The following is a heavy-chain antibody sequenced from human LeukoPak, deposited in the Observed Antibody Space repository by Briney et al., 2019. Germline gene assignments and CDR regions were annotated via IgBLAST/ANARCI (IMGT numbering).Heavy chain of an antibody. D-gene: IGHD6-19*01. J-gene: IGHJ4*02. V-gene: IGHV1-69*13. CDR3: ARTYRGGSGWYRPFYFVY. Sequence: SVKVSCKASGGTFSSYAISWVRQAPGQGLEWMGGIIPIFGTANYAQKFQGRVTITADESTSTAYMELSSLRSEDTAVYYCARTYRGGSGWYRPFYFVYWGQGTLVTVSS. CDR1: GGTFSSYA. CDR2: IIPIFGTA.